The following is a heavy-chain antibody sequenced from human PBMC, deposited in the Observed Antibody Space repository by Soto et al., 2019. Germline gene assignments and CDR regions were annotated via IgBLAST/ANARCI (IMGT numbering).Heavy chain of an antibody. V-gene: IGHV4-4*07. CDR1: GGSISSYY. J-gene: IGHJ5*02. D-gene: IGHD3-16*02. CDR3: ARDALLDYDSVWGSYRYGWFDP. Sequence: QVQLQESGPGLVKPSETLSLTCTVSGGSISSYYWSWIRQPAGKGLEWIGRIYTSGSTNYNPSLKSRVTMSVDTSKNPFSLKLSSVTAADTAVYYCARDALLDYDSVWGSYRYGWFDPWGQGTLVTVSS. CDR2: IYTSGST.